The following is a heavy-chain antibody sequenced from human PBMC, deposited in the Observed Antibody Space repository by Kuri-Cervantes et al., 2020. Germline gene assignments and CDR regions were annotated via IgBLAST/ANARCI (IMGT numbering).Heavy chain of an antibody. V-gene: IGHV4-59*12. CDR2: IYYSGST. J-gene: IGHJ5*02. Sequence: SETLSLTCTVSGGSISSYYWSWIRQSPGKGLEWMGYIYYSGSTKYNPSLKSRVAISVDTSKKQFSLRLSSVTAADTAVYYCARADYDILTGYLNWFDPWGQGTLVTVSS. D-gene: IGHD3-9*01. CDR3: ARADYDILTGYLNWFDP. CDR1: GGSISSYY.